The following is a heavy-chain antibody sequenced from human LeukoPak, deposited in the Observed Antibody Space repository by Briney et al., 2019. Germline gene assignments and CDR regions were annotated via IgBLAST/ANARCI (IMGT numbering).Heavy chain of an antibody. V-gene: IGHV3-11*01. CDR2: ISSSGSTI. CDR1: GFTFSDYY. CDR3: ARDASPTTVTRNYSSYYGMDV. Sequence: GGSLRLSCAASGFTFSDYYMSWIRQAPGKGLEWVSYISSSGSTIYYADSVKGRFTISRDNAKNSLYLQMNSLRAEDTAVYYCARDASPTTVTRNYSSYYGMDVWGQGTTVTVSS. J-gene: IGHJ6*02. D-gene: IGHD4-17*01.